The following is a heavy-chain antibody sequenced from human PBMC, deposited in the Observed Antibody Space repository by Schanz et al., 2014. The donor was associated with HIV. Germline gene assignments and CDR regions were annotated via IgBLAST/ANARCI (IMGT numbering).Heavy chain of an antibody. V-gene: IGHV1-18*01. J-gene: IGHJ6*02. CDR3: ARGARYGMEV. CDR2: ISTSNGNT. Sequence: QVQLVQSGAEVKKPGASVRVSCKTSGYIFTSNGISWVRQAPGQGLEWMGWISTSNGNTNYAQKFQGRVTMTPDTSPSPAYMELRSLRSDDTAVYYCARGARYGMEVWGQGTTVTVSS. CDR1: GYIFTSNG.